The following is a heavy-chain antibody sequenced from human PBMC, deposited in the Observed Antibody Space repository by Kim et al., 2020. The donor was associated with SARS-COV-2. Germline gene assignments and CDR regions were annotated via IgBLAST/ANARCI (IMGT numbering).Heavy chain of an antibody. CDR3: AKDTATPSGYYYGMDV. V-gene: IGHV3-30*04. J-gene: IGHJ6*02. Sequence: GGSLRLSCAASGFTFSSYAMHWVRQAPGKGLEWVAVISYDGSNKYYADSVKGRFTISRDNSKNTLYLQMNSLRAEDTAVYYCAKDTATPSGYYYGMDVWGQGTTVTVSS. CDR1: GFTFSSYA. CDR2: ISYDGSNK. D-gene: IGHD5-18*01.